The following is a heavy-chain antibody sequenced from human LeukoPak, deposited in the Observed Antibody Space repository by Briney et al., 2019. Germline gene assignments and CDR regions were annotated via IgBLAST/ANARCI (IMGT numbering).Heavy chain of an antibody. D-gene: IGHD6-19*01. CDR2: ISAYNGNT. CDR3: ARDRGYSSGGNWFDP. Sequence: ASVKVSCKASGYTFTSYGISWVRQAPGQGLEWMGWISAYNGNTNYAQKLQGRVTMTTDTPTSTAYMELRSLRSGDTAVYYCARDRGYSSGGNWFDPWGQGTLVTVSS. J-gene: IGHJ5*02. CDR1: GYTFTSYG. V-gene: IGHV1-18*01.